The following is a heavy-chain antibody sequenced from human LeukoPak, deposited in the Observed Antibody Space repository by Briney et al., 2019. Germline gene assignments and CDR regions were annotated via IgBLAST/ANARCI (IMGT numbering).Heavy chain of an antibody. CDR2: INPNSGGT. V-gene: IGHV1-2*02. Sequence: ASVKVSCKGSGYTFTGYYMHWVRQAPGQGLEWMGWINPNSGGTNYAQKFQGRVTMTRDTSISTAYMELSRLRSDDTAVYYCARDREVSYFYYMDVWGKGTTVTVSS. CDR1: GYTFTGYY. J-gene: IGHJ6*03. CDR3: ARDREVSYFYYMDV. D-gene: IGHD2/OR15-2a*01.